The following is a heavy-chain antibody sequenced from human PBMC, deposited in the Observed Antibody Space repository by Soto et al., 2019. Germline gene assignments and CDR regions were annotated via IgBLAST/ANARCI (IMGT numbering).Heavy chain of an antibody. D-gene: IGHD2-2*01. Sequence: QVQLVQSGTEVKKPGASVKVSCKTSGYSFTKYGLHWVRQAPGQRLGWMGWINPGNGDTKYSQKFQGRVTITRDTSATTAYMELSSMRSEDSAVFSCARTVCSSTSCYNYYYYVMDVWGQGTTVTVS. J-gene: IGHJ6*02. CDR2: INPGNGDT. CDR3: ARTVCSSTSCYNYYYYVMDV. CDR1: GYSFTKYG. V-gene: IGHV1-3*01.